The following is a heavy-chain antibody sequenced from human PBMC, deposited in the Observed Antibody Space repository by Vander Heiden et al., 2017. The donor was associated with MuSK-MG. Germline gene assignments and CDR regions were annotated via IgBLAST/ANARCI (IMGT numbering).Heavy chain of an antibody. CDR1: GGSISSSNDY. J-gene: IGHJ4*02. CDR2: IYYSGTT. D-gene: IGHD3-22*01. V-gene: IGHV4-39*01. CDR3: ASVYYDSSGYFEY. Sequence: QLQLQESGPGLVKPSEILSLTCTVLGGSISSSNDYWGWIRQPPGKGLEWIGNIYYSGTTHYNPSLKSRVTISVDTSKNQFSLKLSSVTAADTAVYFCASVYYDSSGYFEYWGQGTLVTVS.